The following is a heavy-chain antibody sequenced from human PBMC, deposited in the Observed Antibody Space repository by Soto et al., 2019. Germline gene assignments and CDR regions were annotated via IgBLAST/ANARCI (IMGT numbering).Heavy chain of an antibody. CDR1: EYSFRIYW. Sequence: VAYLKLSCQAFEYSFRIYWISWVRQKPGAGLEWMGRVDPNDSFATYSPSFEGHVSISVDKSTNIVYLQWRSPRASDTATYYCARHQSGSGNSNFDFWGQGTPVTVSS. V-gene: IGHV5-10-1*01. CDR3: ARHQSGSGNSNFDF. D-gene: IGHD3-10*01. J-gene: IGHJ4*02. CDR2: VDPNDSFA.